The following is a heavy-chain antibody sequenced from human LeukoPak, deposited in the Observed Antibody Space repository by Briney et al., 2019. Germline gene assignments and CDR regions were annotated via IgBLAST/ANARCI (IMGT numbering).Heavy chain of an antibody. V-gene: IGHV3-73*01. D-gene: IGHD5-12*01. CDR2: IRDKAKIYAT. CDR1: GLTFSDPA. Sequence: GGSLKLSCVASGLTFSDPALHWVRQASGKGLEWVGRIRDKAKIYATSYAASVRGRFTISRDDSKNTAYLQMNSLKTEDTAVYFCTREISGYDSDAFDIWGQGTMVTVSS. CDR3: TREISGYDSDAFDI. J-gene: IGHJ3*02.